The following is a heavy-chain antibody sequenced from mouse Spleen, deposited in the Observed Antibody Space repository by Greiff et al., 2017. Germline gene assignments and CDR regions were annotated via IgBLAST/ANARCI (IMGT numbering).Heavy chain of an antibody. V-gene: IGHV1-39*01. CDR2: INPNYGTT. D-gene: IGHD3-1*01. CDR1: GYSFTDYN. CDR3: ARKMGSGYVDYYAMDY. J-gene: IGHJ4*01. Sequence: VQLKQSGPELVKPGASVKISCKASGYSFTDYNMNWVKQSNGKSLEWIGVINPNYGTTSYNQRFKGKATLTVDQSSSTAYMQLNSLTSEDSAVYYCARKMGSGYVDYYAMDYWGQGTSVTVSS.